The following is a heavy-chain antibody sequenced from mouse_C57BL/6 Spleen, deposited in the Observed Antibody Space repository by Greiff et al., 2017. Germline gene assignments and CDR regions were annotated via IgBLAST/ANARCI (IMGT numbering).Heavy chain of an antibody. D-gene: IGHD4-1*01. CDR1: GFTFSSYA. Sequence: DVMLVESGEGLVKPGGSLKLSCAASGFTFSSYAMSWVRQTPEKRLEWVAYISSGGDYIYYADTVKGRFTISRDNARNTLYLQMSSLKSEDTAMYYCTSANWDDYAMDYWGQGTSVTVSS. CDR3: TSANWDDYAMDY. V-gene: IGHV5-9-1*02. CDR2: ISSGGDYI. J-gene: IGHJ4*01.